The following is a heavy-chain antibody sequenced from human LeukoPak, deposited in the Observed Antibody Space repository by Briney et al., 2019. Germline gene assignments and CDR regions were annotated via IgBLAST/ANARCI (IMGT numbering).Heavy chain of an antibody. CDR1: GFTFSSSA. J-gene: IGHJ4*02. CDR3: AKEYRYFDY. D-gene: IGHD2-2*02. CDR2: ISGSGGTT. Sequence: GGSLRLSCAASGFTFSSSAMTWVRQAPGKGLEWVSAISGSGGTTYYADSVKGRFTISRDNSKNTLYLQMNSLRAEDTAVYYSAKEYRYFDYWGQGTLVTVSS. V-gene: IGHV3-23*01.